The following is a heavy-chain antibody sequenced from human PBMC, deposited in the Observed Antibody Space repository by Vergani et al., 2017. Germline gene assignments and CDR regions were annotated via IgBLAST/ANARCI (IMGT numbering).Heavy chain of an antibody. V-gene: IGHV3-11*04. J-gene: IGHJ6*02. CDR1: GFKFSDQY. CDR3: AKNPGISTTRHYYAMDV. D-gene: IGHD1-1*01. CDR2: ISPGASTV. Sequence: LEESGGGSVKPGGSLRLSCAASGFKFSDQYMSWIRQAPGKGLEWVSHISPGASTVSYTDSVTGRFTVSRDNDNNSLTLDMTTLRVEDTAVYYWAKNPGISTTRHYYAMDVWGQGTTVTVSS.